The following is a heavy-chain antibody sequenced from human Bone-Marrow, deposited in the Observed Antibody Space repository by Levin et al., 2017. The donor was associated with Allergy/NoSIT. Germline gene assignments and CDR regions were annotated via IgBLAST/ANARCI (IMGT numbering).Heavy chain of an antibody. Sequence: GGSLRLSCAASGFTFSSYGMHWVRQAPGKGLEWVAVISYDGSNKYYADSVKGRFTISRDNSKNTLYLQMNSLRAEDTAVYYCAKAPSYYYGSGSYYVYWGQGTLVTVSS. CDR3: AKAPSYYYGSGSYYVY. J-gene: IGHJ4*02. D-gene: IGHD3-10*01. CDR1: GFTFSSYG. V-gene: IGHV3-30*18. CDR2: ISYDGSNK.